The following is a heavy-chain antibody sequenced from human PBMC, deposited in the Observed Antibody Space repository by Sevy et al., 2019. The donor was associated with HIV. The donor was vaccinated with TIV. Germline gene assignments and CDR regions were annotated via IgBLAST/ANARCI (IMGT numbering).Heavy chain of an antibody. Sequence: SETLSLTCTVSGGSISSSSYDWGWIRQPPGKGLEWIGSIYYSGSTYYNPSLKSRVTISVDTSKNQFSLKLSSVTAADTAVYYCARERISSSSVRYLEGEQYFDYWGQGTLVTVSS. CDR1: GGSISSSSYD. CDR2: IYYSGST. CDR3: ARERISSSSVRYLEGEQYFDY. V-gene: IGHV4-39*02. D-gene: IGHD6-6*01. J-gene: IGHJ4*02.